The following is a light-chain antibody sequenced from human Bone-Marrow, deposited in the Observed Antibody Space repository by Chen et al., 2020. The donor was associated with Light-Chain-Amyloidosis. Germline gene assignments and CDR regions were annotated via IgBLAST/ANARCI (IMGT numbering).Light chain of an antibody. CDR3: SAWDGSLNGPV. J-gene: IGLJ1*01. CDR2: TDN. Sequence: QSVLTPPPSASATPRPRFTISCSGSGSNIGTNPVNWYHQLPGTAPKLLIYTDNHRPSGVPERFSGSKSGTSAPLAISGLQSEDEADYYCSAWDGSLNGPVFGTGTKVTVL. V-gene: IGLV1-44*01. CDR1: GSNIGTNP.